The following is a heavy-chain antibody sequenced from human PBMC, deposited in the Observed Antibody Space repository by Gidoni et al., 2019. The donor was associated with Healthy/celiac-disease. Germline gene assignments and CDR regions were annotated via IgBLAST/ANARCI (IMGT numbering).Heavy chain of an antibody. CDR1: GYTFTGYY. D-gene: IGHD2-15*01. CDR3: ARGPQAGPAIVVVVAAMEVLDY. J-gene: IGHJ4*02. Sequence: QVQLVQSGAEVKKPGASVKVSCKASGYTFTGYYMHWVRQAPGQGLEWMGWINPNSGGTNYAQKFQGRVTMTRDTSISTAYMELSRLRSDDTAVYYCARGPQAGPAIVVVVAAMEVLDYWGQGTLVTVSS. CDR2: INPNSGGT. V-gene: IGHV1-2*02.